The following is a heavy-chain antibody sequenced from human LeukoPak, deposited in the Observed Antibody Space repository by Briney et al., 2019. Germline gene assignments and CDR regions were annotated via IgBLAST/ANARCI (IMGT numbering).Heavy chain of an antibody. CDR1: VVRMRNQY. CDR2: IYDSETT. CDR3: ATRPGGSTWHGVFDF. D-gene: IGHD6-13*01. J-gene: IGHJ4*02. Sequence: SETLSLTCTISVVRMRNQYWSWIRQPRGKRLEWIGHIYDSETTNYNPSLKSRVAMSLDTSKNQFSLKLTSVTAADTALYYCATRPGGSTWHGVFDFWSRGTLVTVSS. V-gene: IGHV4-59*11.